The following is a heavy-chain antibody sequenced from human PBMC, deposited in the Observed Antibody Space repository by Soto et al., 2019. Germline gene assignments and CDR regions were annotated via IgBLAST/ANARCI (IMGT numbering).Heavy chain of an antibody. CDR3: ERNLDSSGYYITFDY. J-gene: IGHJ4*02. V-gene: IGHV4-39*01. Sequence: SETLSLTCTVSGGSISSSSYYWGWIRQPPGKGLEWIGSIYYSGSTYYNPSLKSRVTISVDTSKNQFSLKLSSVTAADTAVYYCERNLDSSGYYITFDYWGQGTLVTVSS. D-gene: IGHD3-22*01. CDR2: IYYSGST. CDR1: GGSISSSSYY.